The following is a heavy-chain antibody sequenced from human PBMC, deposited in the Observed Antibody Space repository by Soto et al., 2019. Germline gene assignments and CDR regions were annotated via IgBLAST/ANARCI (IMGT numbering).Heavy chain of an antibody. Sequence: GGSLRLSCAASGFTFDDYAMHWVRQAPGKGLEWVSGISWNSGSIGYADSVKGRFTISRDNAKNSLYLQMNSLRAEDTALYYCAKDREKQQLLGDYYCYGMDVWGQGTTVTVSS. D-gene: IGHD6-13*01. V-gene: IGHV3-9*01. CDR1: GFTFDDYA. CDR3: AKDREKQQLLGDYYCYGMDV. J-gene: IGHJ6*02. CDR2: ISWNSGSI.